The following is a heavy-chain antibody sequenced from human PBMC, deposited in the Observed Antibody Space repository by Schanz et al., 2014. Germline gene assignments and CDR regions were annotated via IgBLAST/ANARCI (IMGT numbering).Heavy chain of an antibody. CDR1: GFTFSIYA. Sequence: QVQLVDSGGGVVQPGRSLRLSCAASGFTFSIYAMHWVRQAPGKGLEWVAVISYDGRSKDYADSVKGRFTTSRDNSKNTMYLQMNSLRAEDTAVYYCVKDLQRELPRDDHYYGMDVWGQGTTVTVSS. CDR2: ISYDGRSK. D-gene: IGHD3-10*01. V-gene: IGHV3-30*04. J-gene: IGHJ6*02. CDR3: VKDLQRELPRDDHYYGMDV.